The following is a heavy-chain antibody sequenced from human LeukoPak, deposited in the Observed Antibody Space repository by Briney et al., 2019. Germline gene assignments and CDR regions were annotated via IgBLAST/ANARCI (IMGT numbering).Heavy chain of an antibody. CDR1: GFTISHNY. CDR2: IYSGGST. J-gene: IGHJ4*02. D-gene: IGHD2-8*01. CDR3: AGDDGRSFDY. Sequence: GGSLRLSCAAPGFTISHNYMSWVRQAPGKGLEWVSVIYSGGSTYYADSVKGRFTISRDNSKNTLYLQMNSLRAEDTAVYYCAGDDGRSFDYWGQGTLVTVSS. V-gene: IGHV3-53*01.